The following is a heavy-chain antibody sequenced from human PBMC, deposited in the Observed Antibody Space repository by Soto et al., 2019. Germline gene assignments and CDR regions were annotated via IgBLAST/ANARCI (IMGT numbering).Heavy chain of an antibody. Sequence: QITLKESGPPLVKPTQTLTLTCTFSGFSLSTDGVGVGWIRQPPGKALEWLALIYWDDDKRYSPSLKSRLAITKDTSKNLVVLTMTTMDPVDTATYYCARTYGSGSRPIGDFDYWGQGTLVTVSA. D-gene: IGHD3-10*01. CDR1: GFSLSTDGVG. CDR3: ARTYGSGSRPIGDFDY. J-gene: IGHJ4*02. CDR2: IYWDDDK. V-gene: IGHV2-5*02.